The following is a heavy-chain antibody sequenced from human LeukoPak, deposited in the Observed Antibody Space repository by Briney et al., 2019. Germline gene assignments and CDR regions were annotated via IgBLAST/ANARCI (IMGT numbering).Heavy chain of an antibody. J-gene: IGHJ4*02. CDR3: ARAGYSYGTGYYFDY. Sequence: SETLSLTGTVSGGSISSYYWSWIRLPPGKGLESIGYIYYTGATYYNPSLKSRVTISLDTSKNQFSLKLSSVTAADAAVYYCARAGYSYGTGYYFDYWGQGALVTVSS. V-gene: IGHV4-59*01. CDR2: IYYTGAT. CDR1: GGSISSYY. D-gene: IGHD5-18*01.